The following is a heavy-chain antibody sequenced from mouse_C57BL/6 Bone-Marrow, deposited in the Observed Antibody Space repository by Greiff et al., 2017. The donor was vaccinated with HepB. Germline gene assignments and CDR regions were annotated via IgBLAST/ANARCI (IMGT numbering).Heavy chain of an antibody. V-gene: IGHV6-6*01. CDR3: TWYYYGPSGGLFAY. CDR2: IRNKANNHAT. CDR1: GFTFSDAW. J-gene: IGHJ3*01. Sequence: EVQLQESGGGLVQPGGSMKLSCAASGFTFSDAWMDWVRQSPEKGLEWVAEIRNKANNHATYYAASVKGRFTISRDDSKSSVYLQMNSLRAEDTGIYYCTWYYYGPSGGLFAYGGQGTLVTVSA. D-gene: IGHD1-1*01.